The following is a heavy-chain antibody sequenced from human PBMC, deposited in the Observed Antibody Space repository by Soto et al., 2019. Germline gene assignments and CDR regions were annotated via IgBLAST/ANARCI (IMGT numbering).Heavy chain of an antibody. Sequence: QVQLVESGGGVVQPGTSLRVSCVGSGFTFRSYVIHWVRQAPGKGLEWVALTSYDGSDKYYDDSVRGRLTISRDNARNTVDLQMDSLRLEDTALYYCARWGTTGGLDVWGQGTLVSV. J-gene: IGHJ1*01. V-gene: IGHV3-30*19. CDR3: ARWGTTGGLDV. CDR1: GFTFRSYV. D-gene: IGHD3-16*01. CDR2: TSYDGSDK.